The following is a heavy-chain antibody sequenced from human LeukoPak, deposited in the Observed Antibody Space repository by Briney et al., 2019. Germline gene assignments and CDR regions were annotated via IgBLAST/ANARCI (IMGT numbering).Heavy chain of an antibody. D-gene: IGHD3-10*01. V-gene: IGHV3-30*03. Sequence: GGSLRLSCAASGFTFSSYGMHWVRQAPGTGLEWVAVISYDGSNKYYADSVKGRFTISRDNSKNTLYLQMNSLRAEDTAVYYCARGSGPENWFDPWGQGTLVTVSS. J-gene: IGHJ5*02. CDR3: ARGSGPENWFDP. CDR2: ISYDGSNK. CDR1: GFTFSSYG.